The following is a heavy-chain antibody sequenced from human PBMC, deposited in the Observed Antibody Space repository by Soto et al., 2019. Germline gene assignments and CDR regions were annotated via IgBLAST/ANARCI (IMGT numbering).Heavy chain of an antibody. CDR2: IIPILGIA. D-gene: IGHD6-6*01. V-gene: IGHV1-69*02. J-gene: IGHJ3*02. Sequence: QVQLVQSGAEVKKPGSSVKVSCKASGGTFSSYTISWVRQAPGQGLEWMGRIIPILGIANYAQKFQGRVTITADKSTSTAYMELSSLRSEDKAVYYCARVNIAARRKIGGEDIWGQGTMVTVSS. CDR1: GGTFSSYT. CDR3: ARVNIAARRKIGGEDI.